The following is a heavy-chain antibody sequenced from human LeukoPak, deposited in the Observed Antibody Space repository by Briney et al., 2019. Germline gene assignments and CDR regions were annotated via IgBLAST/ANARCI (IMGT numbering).Heavy chain of an antibody. Sequence: GGSLRLSCAASGFIISSYWMSWVRQAPGKGLEWVANIKQDGSEKYYVDSVKGRFTISRDNAKNSLYLQMSSLRADDMAVYYCATLVATTRFDYWGQGTLVAVSS. CDR2: IKQDGSEK. J-gene: IGHJ4*02. CDR1: GFIISSYW. V-gene: IGHV3-7*01. D-gene: IGHD5-12*01. CDR3: ATLVATTRFDY.